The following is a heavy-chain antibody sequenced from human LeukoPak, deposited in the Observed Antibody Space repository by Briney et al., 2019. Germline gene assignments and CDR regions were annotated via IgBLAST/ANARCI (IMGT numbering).Heavy chain of an antibody. V-gene: IGHV3-33*08. CDR3: ARSCFMVRGVGCMDV. Sequence: GGSLRLSCAASGFTFSGYAMSWVRQAPGKGLEWVAVIWYDGSNKYYADSVKGRFTISRDNSKNTLYLQMNSLRAEDTAVYYCARSCFMVRGVGCMDVWGKGTTVTVSS. D-gene: IGHD3-10*01. J-gene: IGHJ6*03. CDR1: GFTFSGYA. CDR2: IWYDGSNK.